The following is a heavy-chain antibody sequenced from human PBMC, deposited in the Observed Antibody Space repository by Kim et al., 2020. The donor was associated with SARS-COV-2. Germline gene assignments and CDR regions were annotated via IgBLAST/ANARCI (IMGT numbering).Heavy chain of an antibody. CDR3: ARGSGWAFDY. Sequence: ASVKVSCKASGYTFINYVMHWVRQAPGQRPEWMGLISIGNDTTKFSQKFQGRVTITRDTSASTAYMELTSLRSEDTAIYYCARGSGWAFDYWGQGTLVTVAS. J-gene: IGHJ4*02. V-gene: IGHV1-3*04. D-gene: IGHD6-19*01. CDR1: GYTFINYV. CDR2: ISIGNDTT.